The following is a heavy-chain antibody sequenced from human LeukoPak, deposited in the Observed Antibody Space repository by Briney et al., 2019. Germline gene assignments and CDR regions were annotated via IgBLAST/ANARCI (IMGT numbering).Heavy chain of an antibody. CDR2: IKQDGSVK. J-gene: IGHJ4*02. Sequence: GGSLRLSCAASGFTFSSYSMSWVRQAPGKGLEWVANIKQDGSVKYYVDSVKGRFTISRDNAKNSLYLQMNSLRAEDTAVYYCARGFRVNYWGQGTLVTVSS. CDR1: GFTFSSYS. D-gene: IGHD3-10*01. V-gene: IGHV3-7*01. CDR3: ARGFRVNY.